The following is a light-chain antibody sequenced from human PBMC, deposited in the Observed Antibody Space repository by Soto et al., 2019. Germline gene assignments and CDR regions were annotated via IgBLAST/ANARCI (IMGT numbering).Light chain of an antibody. J-gene: IGLJ2*01. V-gene: IGLV1-40*01. CDR1: SSNIGAGYD. CDR2: GNS. CDR3: QSYDSSLSVV. Sequence: QSVLTQPPAVSGAPGQRVTISCTGSSSNIGAGYDVHWYQQLPGTAPKLLIYGNSNRPSGVPDRFSGSKSGTSASRAITGLQAEDEADYYCQSYDSSLSVVFGGGTKLPVL.